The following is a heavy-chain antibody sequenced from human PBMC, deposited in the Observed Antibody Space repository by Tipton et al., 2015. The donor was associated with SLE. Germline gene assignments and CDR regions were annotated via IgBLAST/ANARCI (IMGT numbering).Heavy chain of an antibody. CDR2: IRYDGSNR. V-gene: IGHV3-30*02. J-gene: IGHJ4*02. CDR3: AKDPRSGGFGELTHLLHFDF. D-gene: IGHD3-10*01. CDR1: GFSFSSYG. Sequence: SLRLSCAASGFSFSSYGMHWVRQAPGKGLEWVAFIRYDGSNRQYTDSVKGRFTISRDNPKNTLYLQMNSLRPEDTGVYYCAKDPRSGGFGELTHLLHFDFWGQGTLVTVSS.